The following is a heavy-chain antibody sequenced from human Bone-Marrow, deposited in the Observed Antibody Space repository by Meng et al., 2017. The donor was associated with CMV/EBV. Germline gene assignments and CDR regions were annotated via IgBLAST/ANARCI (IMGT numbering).Heavy chain of an antibody. V-gene: IGHV1-2*02. Sequence: GSGYAFSDYYIHWVRQAPGQGLECMGWISPNRGATKYAQKFQGRVTMTRDTSISTAYMELSRLTSDDTAVYYCARDHPDAIVGIDYWGQGTLVTVSS. D-gene: IGHD2-2*02. CDR1: GYAFSDYY. CDR2: ISPNRGAT. CDR3: ARDHPDAIVGIDY. J-gene: IGHJ4*02.